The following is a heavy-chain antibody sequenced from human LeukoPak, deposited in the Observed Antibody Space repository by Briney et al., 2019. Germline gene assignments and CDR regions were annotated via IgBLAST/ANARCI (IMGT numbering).Heavy chain of an antibody. Sequence: PGGSLRLSCAASGFTFSSYTMRWVRQAPGKGLEWVSAISGSGGSTYYTDSVKGRFTISRDNSKNTLYLQMNSLRAEDTAKYYCAKVASLCTSTSCVRGGFDYWGQGTLVTVSS. CDR3: AKVASLCTSTSCVRGGFDY. V-gene: IGHV3-23*01. J-gene: IGHJ4*02. D-gene: IGHD2-2*01. CDR2: ISGSGGST. CDR1: GFTFSSYT.